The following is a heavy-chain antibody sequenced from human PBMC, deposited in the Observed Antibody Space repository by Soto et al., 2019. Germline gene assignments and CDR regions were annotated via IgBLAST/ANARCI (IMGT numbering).Heavy chain of an antibody. CDR1: GGAITSGFYY. CDR2: ISYSGSP. CDR3: ARERVTISGVASLDEPFDI. J-gene: IGHJ3*02. D-gene: IGHD3-3*01. Sequence: SETLSLTCTVSGGAITSGFYYWSWIRQPPGRGLEWIGYISYSGSPYCSPSLKSRVTISLDTSKNQFSLNLSSLSAADTAVYYCARERVTISGVASLDEPFDIWGQGTMVTVSS. V-gene: IGHV4-30-4*01.